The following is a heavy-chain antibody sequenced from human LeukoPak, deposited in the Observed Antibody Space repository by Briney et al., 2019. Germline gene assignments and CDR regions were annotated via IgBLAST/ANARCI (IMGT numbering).Heavy chain of an antibody. D-gene: IGHD3-10*01. Sequence: SETLALTCTVSGGSISSRTYYWGWIRQPPGKGLEWIGRLYYTGHTYYNPALKRRVTISVDTSKNQFSLKLSSVTAADTAVHYCARHSSVYGSGSFFHYWGQGTLVTVSS. CDR2: LYYTGHT. J-gene: IGHJ4*02. V-gene: IGHV4-39*01. CDR1: GGSISSRTYY. CDR3: ARHSSVYGSGSFFHY.